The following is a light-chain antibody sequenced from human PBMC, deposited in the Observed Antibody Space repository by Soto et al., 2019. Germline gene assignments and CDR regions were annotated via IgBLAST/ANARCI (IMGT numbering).Light chain of an antibody. J-gene: IGLJ2*01. CDR3: QTWGTGLLV. CDR2: LNSDGRH. CDR1: SGHSTYA. Sequence: QPVLTQSPSASASLGASVKLTCTLSSGHSTYAIAWHQQQPEKGPRYLMNLNSDGRHTKGDGIPDRFSGSSSATARYLTISSLQSEDEADYYCQTWGTGLLVFGGGTKLTVL. V-gene: IGLV4-69*01.